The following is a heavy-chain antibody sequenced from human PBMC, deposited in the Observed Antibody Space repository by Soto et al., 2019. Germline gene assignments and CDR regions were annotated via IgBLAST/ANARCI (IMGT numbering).Heavy chain of an antibody. CDR3: ARVLRDVLSDRYYWYFDL. Sequence: PSETLSLTCTVSGASISSGGYYWGWIRQHPGKGLEWIGFIYYIGTSYYNPSLESRITLSVDTSKNHFSLNLTSVTAADTALYYCARVLRDVLSDRYYWYFDLWGRGTLVTVSS. V-gene: IGHV4-31*03. J-gene: IGHJ2*01. D-gene: IGHD3-16*02. CDR1: GASISSGGYY. CDR2: IYYIGTS.